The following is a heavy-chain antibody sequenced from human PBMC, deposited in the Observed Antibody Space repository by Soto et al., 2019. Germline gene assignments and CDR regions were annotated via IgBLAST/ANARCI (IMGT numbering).Heavy chain of an antibody. CDR1: GFSLSASGVG. CDR2: IYWDDDK. J-gene: IGHJ4*02. V-gene: IGHV2-5*02. CDR3: EHTLYPCRGNSGYPPTDY. D-gene: IGHD6-25*01. Sequence: QITLKESGPTLVKPTQTLTLTCTFTGFSLSASGVGVGWIRQPPGKALEWLAVIYWDDDKRYSPSLKSRLTITKHTSKNQQVLYLPNMGPEDTDTYYCEHTLYPCRGNSGYPPTDYWGQGILVTVSS.